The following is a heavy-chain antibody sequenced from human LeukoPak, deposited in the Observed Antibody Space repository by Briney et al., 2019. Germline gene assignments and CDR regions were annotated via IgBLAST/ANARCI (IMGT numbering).Heavy chain of an antibody. CDR1: GGSISSSNW. CDR3: ARAGRRTFAFNI. J-gene: IGHJ3*02. D-gene: IGHD1-26*01. CDR2: IYHSGSP. Sequence: IPSETLSLTCTVSGGSISSSNWWIWVRQPPGKGLEWIGEIYHSGSPNYNPSLKSRVTISVDKSKNQFSLNLTSVTAADRAVYFCARAGRRTFAFNIWGPGTLVTVSS. V-gene: IGHV4-4*02.